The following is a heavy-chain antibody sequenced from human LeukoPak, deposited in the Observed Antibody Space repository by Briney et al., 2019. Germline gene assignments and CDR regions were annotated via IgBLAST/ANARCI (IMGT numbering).Heavy chain of an antibody. CDR1: GDSVSSNSAA. J-gene: IGHJ5*02. D-gene: IGHD3-22*01. Sequence: SQTLSLTCAISGDSVSSNSAAWNWTRQSPSRGLEWRGRTYYRSKWYNDYAVSVKSRITINPDTSKNQFSLQLNSVTPEDTAVYYCARDYYDSSGYSPNWFDPWGQGTLVTVSS. V-gene: IGHV6-1*01. CDR3: ARDYYDSSGYSPNWFDP. CDR2: TYYRSKWYN.